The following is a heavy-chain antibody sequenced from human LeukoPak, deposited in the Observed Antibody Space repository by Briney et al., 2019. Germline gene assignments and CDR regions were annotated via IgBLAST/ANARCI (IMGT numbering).Heavy chain of an antibody. CDR1: GFTFSSYA. CDR3: AKCGSGRYDFWSGYNY. D-gene: IGHD3-3*01. J-gene: IGHJ4*02. V-gene: IGHV3-23*01. CDR2: ISGSGGST. Sequence: GGSLRLSCAASGFTFSSYAMSWVRQAPGKGLEWVSAISGSGGSTYYADSVKGRFTISRDNSKNTPYLQMNSLRAEDTAVYYCAKCGSGRYDFWSGYNYWGQGTLVTVSS.